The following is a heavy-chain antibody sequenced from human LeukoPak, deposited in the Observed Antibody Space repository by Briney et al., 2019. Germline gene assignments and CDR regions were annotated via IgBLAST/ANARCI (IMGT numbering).Heavy chain of an antibody. D-gene: IGHD2-21*02. CDR2: INHSGST. CDR1: GGSFSGYY. J-gene: IGHJ2*01. CDR3: ARGLVRVVVVTSWYFDL. Sequence: SETLSLTCAVYGGSFSGYYWSWIRQSPGKGLEWIGEINHSGSTNYNPSLKSRVTISVDTSKNQFSLKLSSVTAADTAVYYCARGLVRVVVVTSWYFDLWGRGTLVTVSS. V-gene: IGHV4-34*01.